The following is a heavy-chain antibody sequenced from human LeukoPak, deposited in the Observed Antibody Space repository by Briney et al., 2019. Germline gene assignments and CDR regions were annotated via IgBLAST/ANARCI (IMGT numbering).Heavy chain of an antibody. J-gene: IGHJ3*02. CDR3: ARLSSGRAAKDAFDI. CDR1: GGSISYSSYY. V-gene: IGHV4-61*05. D-gene: IGHD2-15*01. Sequence: SETLSLTCTVSGGSISYSSYYWGWIRQPPGKGLEWIGYIYYSGSTNYNPSLKSRVTISVDTSKNQFSLKLSSVTAADTAVYYCARLSSGRAAKDAFDIWGQGAMVTVSS. CDR2: IYYSGST.